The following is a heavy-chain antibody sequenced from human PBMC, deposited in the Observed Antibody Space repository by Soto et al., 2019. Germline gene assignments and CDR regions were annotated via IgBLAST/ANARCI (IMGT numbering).Heavy chain of an antibody. CDR3: ARDNGQGSSAFDL. CDR2: IFYIGST. V-gene: IGHV4-59*11. J-gene: IGHJ3*01. CDR1: GGSISGHY. D-gene: IGHD2-8*01. Sequence: AETLSLTCTVSGGSISGHYGTWIRQAPGKGLEWIGYIFYIGSTNYSPSLESRVTMSVDRSKNQFSLKLSSVTAADTAVYYCARDNGQGSSAFDLWGQGTMVTV.